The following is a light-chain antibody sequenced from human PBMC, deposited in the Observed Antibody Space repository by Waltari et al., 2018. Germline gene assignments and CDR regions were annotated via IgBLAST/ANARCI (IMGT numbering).Light chain of an antibody. J-gene: IGKJ5*01. CDR2: DAS. Sequence: DIQMTQSPSSLSTSVGDRVTITCRASRGIDSYLNWYQQRPERAPKLLIYDASTLQREVPTRFSGGGIGTDFTLTINNLQPEDFATYFCQQSYSPPFTFGQGTRLEI. CDR3: QQSYSPPFT. CDR1: RGIDSY. V-gene: IGKV1-39*01.